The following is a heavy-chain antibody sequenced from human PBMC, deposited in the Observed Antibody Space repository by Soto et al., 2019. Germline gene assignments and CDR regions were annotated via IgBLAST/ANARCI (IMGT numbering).Heavy chain of an antibody. D-gene: IGHD6-13*01. CDR1: LVSFSGYY. V-gene: IGHV4-34*01. CDR3: ARGRVGAAAGPTNSPFQY. CDR2: IHHSGST. Sequence: PWETLSLTCAFYLVSFSGYYWSCIRHPPGKGLECIGEIHHSGSTNYNPSLKSRVTISVDTSKNQFSLKLSSVTAADTAVYYCARGRVGAAAGPTNSPFQYWGQGTLGTVSS. J-gene: IGHJ4*02.